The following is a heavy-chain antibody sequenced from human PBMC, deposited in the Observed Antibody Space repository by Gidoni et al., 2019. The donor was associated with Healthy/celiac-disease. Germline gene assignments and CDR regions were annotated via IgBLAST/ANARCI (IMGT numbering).Heavy chain of an antibody. D-gene: IGHD1-26*01. Sequence: EVQLVASGGGLVQPGGSLKLSCAASGFTFSGSALHWVRQASGKGLEWVGRIRSKANSYATAYAASVKGRFTISRDDSKNTAYLQMNSLKTEDTAVYYCTTLGVRGGHYWGQGTLVTVSS. J-gene: IGHJ4*02. V-gene: IGHV3-73*01. CDR2: IRSKANSYAT. CDR1: GFTFSGSA. CDR3: TTLGVRGGHY.